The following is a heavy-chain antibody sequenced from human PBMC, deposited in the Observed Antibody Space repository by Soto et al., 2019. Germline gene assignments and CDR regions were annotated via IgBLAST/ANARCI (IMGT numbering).Heavy chain of an antibody. Sequence: GESLKISCKGSGYSFTSDWISCVRQMPGKGLEWMGRIDPSDSFTNYSPSFRGHVTISADKSINTAYLQWSSLKASDTAMYYCARHGTKTTDSYYYGMDVWGQGTTVTVSS. V-gene: IGHV5-10-1*01. CDR1: GYSFTSDW. D-gene: IGHD1-7*01. CDR2: IDPSDSFT. J-gene: IGHJ6*02. CDR3: ARHGTKTTDSYYYGMDV.